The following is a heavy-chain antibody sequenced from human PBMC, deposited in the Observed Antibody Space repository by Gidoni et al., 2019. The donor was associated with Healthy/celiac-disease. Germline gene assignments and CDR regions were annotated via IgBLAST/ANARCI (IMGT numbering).Heavy chain of an antibody. J-gene: IGHJ3*02. CDR1: GFTFSSYS. Sequence: EVQLVESGGGLVKPGGSLRLSCAASGFTFSSYSMNWVRQAPGKGLEWVSSISSSSSYIYYADSVKGRFTISRDNAKNSLYLQMNSLRAEDTAVYYCARVSVLYYYDSSGYYSGPAFDIWGQGTMVTVSS. CDR3: ARVSVLYYYDSSGYYSGPAFDI. CDR2: ISSSSSYI. V-gene: IGHV3-21*01. D-gene: IGHD3-22*01.